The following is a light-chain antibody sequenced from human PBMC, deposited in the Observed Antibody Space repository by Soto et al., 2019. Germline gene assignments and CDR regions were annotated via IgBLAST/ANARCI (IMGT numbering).Light chain of an antibody. J-gene: IGKJ2*01. CDR2: KAS. CDR1: QTISSW. V-gene: IGKV1-5*03. Sequence: DIQMTQSPSTLSGSVGDRVTITCRASQTISSWLAWYQQKPGKAPKLLIYKASTLKSGVPSRFSGSGSGTEFTLTISSLQHEDFETYYCQQSYSTPYTFGQGTKVDIK. CDR3: QQSYSTPYT.